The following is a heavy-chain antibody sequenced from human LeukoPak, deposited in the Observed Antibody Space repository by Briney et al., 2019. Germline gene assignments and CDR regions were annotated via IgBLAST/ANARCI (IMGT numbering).Heavy chain of an antibody. V-gene: IGHV3-48*03. J-gene: IGHJ4*02. CDR2: ISTSGSSV. D-gene: IGHD2-21*02. CDR1: GFSFSTYE. Sequence: GGSLRLSCVASGFSFSTYEMNWVRQAPGKGVEWVAYISTSGSSVYYADSLKGRFTVSTDNAKSSLFLQVDSLTVADTAVYYCARVGREVTTGYFDDWGQGTLVAVSS. CDR3: ARVGREVTTGYFDD.